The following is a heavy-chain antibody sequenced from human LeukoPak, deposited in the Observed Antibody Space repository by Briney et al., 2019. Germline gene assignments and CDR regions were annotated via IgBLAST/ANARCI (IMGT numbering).Heavy chain of an antibody. D-gene: IGHD2-2*01. Sequence: GGSLRLSCAASGFTFSSYWMSWVRQAPGKGLECVANIQIDGTEKYYVDSVKGRFTISRDNAKNALYLQMNSLKAEDTAVYYCARDCVGYCDNTGFYFDGVGYDYWGQGTLVTVSS. CDR3: ARDCVGYCDNTGFYFDGVGYDY. CDR1: GFTFSSYW. J-gene: IGHJ4*02. V-gene: IGHV3-7*01. CDR2: IQIDGTEK.